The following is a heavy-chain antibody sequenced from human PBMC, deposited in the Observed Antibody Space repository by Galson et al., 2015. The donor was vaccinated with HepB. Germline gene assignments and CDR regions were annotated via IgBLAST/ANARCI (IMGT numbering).Heavy chain of an antibody. CDR3: ATDILSAAAASDFDY. J-gene: IGHJ4*02. Sequence: SCKVSGYTLTELSMHWVRQAPGKGLEWMGGFDPEDGETIYAQKFQGRVTMTEDTSTDTAYMELSSLRSEDTAVYYCATDILSAAAASDFDYWGQGTLVTVSS. CDR2: FDPEDGET. D-gene: IGHD3-9*01. V-gene: IGHV1-24*01. CDR1: GYTLTELS.